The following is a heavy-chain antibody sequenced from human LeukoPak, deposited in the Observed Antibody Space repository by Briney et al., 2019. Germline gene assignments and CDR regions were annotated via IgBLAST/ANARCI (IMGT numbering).Heavy chain of an antibody. V-gene: IGHV1-69*05. CDR3: AGRGYSGWSYYYYYMDV. CDR2: IIPIFGTA. J-gene: IGHJ6*03. D-gene: IGHD6-19*01. CDR1: GGTFSSYA. Sequence: SVKVSCKASGGTFSSYAISWVRQAPGQGLEWMGGIIPIFGTANYAQKFQGRVMITTDESTSTAYMELSSLRSEDTAVYYCAGRGYSGWSYYYYYMDVWGKGTTVTVSS.